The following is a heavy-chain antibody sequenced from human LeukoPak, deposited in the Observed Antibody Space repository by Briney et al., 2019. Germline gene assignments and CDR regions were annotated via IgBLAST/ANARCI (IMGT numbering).Heavy chain of an antibody. CDR2: INHSGST. D-gene: IGHD3-22*01. CDR1: GGSFSGYY. V-gene: IGHV4-34*01. Sequence: SETLSLTCAVYGGSFSGYYWSWIRQPPGKGREWIGEINHSGSTNYNPSLKSRVTISVDTSKNQFSLKLSSVTAADTAVYYCAGGRPPYYYDSSGYYYRALTTVWFDYWGQGTLVTVSS. J-gene: IGHJ4*02. CDR3: AGGRPPYYYDSSGYYYRALTTVWFDY.